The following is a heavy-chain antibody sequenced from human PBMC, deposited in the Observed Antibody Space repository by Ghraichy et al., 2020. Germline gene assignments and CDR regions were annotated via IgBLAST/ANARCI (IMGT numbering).Heavy chain of an antibody. Sequence: RGSLRLSCAASGFTFSSYAMHWVRQAPGKGLEYVSAISSNGGSTYYANSVKGRFTISRDNSKNTLYLQMGSLRAEDMAVYYCARDLGGGPVATIAYWGQGTLVTVSS. CDR2: ISSNGGST. CDR3: ARDLGGGPVATIAY. V-gene: IGHV3-64*01. CDR1: GFTFSSYA. J-gene: IGHJ4*02. D-gene: IGHD5-12*01.